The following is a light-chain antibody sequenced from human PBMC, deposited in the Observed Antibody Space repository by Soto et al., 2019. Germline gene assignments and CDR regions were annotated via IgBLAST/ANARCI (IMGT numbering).Light chain of an antibody. J-gene: IGLJ1*01. V-gene: IGLV1-47*01. CDR1: SSNIGSNY. CDR3: AAWDDSLSGYV. Sequence: QSVLTQPPSASGTPGQRVTISCSGSSSNIGSNYVYWYQQLPGTAPKLLIYRNNQRPSGVPARFSGSKSGTSASLAISGLRSEDEADYYCAAWDDSLSGYVFGNGTKLTVL. CDR2: RNN.